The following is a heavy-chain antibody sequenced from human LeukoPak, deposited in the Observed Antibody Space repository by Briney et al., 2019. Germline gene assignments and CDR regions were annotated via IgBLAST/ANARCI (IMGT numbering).Heavy chain of an antibody. CDR3: ARFGTSTNCCLPGVDT. CDR1: GYSLSSGFY. D-gene: IGHD2-2*01. Sequence: PSETLSLTCSVSGYSLSSGFYWGWLRQPPGKGLERIATMFHSGYTYYTPSLESRVTISMDASKHQFSLRLNSVTAADTALYYCARFGTSTNCCLPGVDTWGRGTLVSVSS. J-gene: IGHJ5*02. V-gene: IGHV4-38-2*02. CDR2: MFHSGYT.